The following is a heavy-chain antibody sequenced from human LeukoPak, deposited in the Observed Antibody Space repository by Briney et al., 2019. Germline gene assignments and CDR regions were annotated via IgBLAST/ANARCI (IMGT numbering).Heavy chain of an antibody. CDR1: GFTFSSYS. J-gene: IGHJ4*02. D-gene: IGHD3-9*01. V-gene: IGHV3-21*04. Sequence: GGSLRLSCAASGFTFSSYSMNWVRQAPGKGLEWVSSISSSSSYIYYADSVKGRFTISRDNAKNSLYLQMNSLRAEDTAVYYCARAGPYYDILTALYYFDYWGQGTLVTVSS. CDR3: ARAGPYYDILTALYYFDY. CDR2: ISSSSSYI.